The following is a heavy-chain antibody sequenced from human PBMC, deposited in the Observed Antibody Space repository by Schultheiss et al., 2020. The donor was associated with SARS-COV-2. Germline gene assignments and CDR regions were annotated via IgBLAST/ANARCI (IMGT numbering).Heavy chain of an antibody. CDR3: AKDRLPLRFLGGMDV. J-gene: IGHJ6*02. V-gene: IGHV3-48*03. Sequence: GGSLRLSCAASGFTFSSYEMNWVRQAPGKGLEWVSYISSSGSTIYYADSVKGRFTISRDNSKNTLYLQMNSLRAEDTAVYYCAKDRLPLRFLGGMDVWGQGTTVTVSS. CDR2: ISSSGSTI. CDR1: GFTFSSYE. D-gene: IGHD3-3*01.